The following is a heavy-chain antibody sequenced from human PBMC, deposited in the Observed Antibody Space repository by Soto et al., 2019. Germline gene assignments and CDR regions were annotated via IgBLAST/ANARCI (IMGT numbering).Heavy chain of an antibody. J-gene: IGHJ4*02. CDR1: GGYISSGDYY. D-gene: IGHD6-13*01. V-gene: IGHV4-30-4*01. CDR3: ASRHSSPYFAY. CDR2: IYYSGST. Sequence: SETLSLTCAVYGGYISSGDYYWSWIRQPPGKGLEWIGSIYYSGSTYYNPSLKSRVTISVDTSKNQFSLKLNSVTAADTAVYYCASRHSSPYFAYGGQGTLVNVS.